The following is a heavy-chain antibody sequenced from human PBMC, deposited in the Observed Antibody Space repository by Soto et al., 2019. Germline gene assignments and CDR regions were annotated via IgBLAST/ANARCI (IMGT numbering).Heavy chain of an antibody. Sequence: PGGSLRLSCAASEFTFANAWISWVRQAPGKGLEWVGRIKSKADGGTTDYAAPVKGRFTISRDESQNTLYLQMNSLKTEDTAVYYCVRATYFSDSSGYTRCFDYWGQGTLVTVSS. CDR3: VRATYFSDSSGYTRCFDY. J-gene: IGHJ4*02. CDR1: EFTFANAW. CDR2: IKSKADGGTT. D-gene: IGHD3-22*01. V-gene: IGHV3-15*01.